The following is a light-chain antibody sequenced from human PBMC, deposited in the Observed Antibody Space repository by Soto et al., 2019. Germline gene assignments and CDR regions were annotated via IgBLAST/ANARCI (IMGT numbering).Light chain of an antibody. V-gene: IGKV3-20*01. CDR2: GAS. CDR3: HHYDNSPPFP. Sequence: EIVLTQSPGTLSLSPGERAILSYRASQSINNRYLAWYQQMPGRAPRLLIHGASSRAAGIPDRFSGSGSGTDFTLTINRLEPEDFAVYYCHHYDNSPPFPFGPGTTVDI. CDR1: QSINNRY. J-gene: IGKJ3*01.